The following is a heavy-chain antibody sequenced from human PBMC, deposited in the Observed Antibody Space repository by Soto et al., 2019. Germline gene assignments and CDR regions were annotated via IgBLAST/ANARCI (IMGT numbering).Heavy chain of an antibody. Sequence: QLTLKESGPSPVTPTQTLTVTCNFSGFSLSNSGVGVAWIRQPPGKALEWLVLISGDNDKRYSPSLKTRLTNTKDTSQNQVVLTMTNMDPFDTATYYCANCTLQYYGDYDPGTSLVFHSWGQRPLVTVS. CDR2: ISGDNDK. CDR1: GFSLSNSGVG. CDR3: ANCTLQYYGDYDPGTSLVFHS. V-gene: IGHV2-5*02. J-gene: IGHJ4*02. D-gene: IGHD4-17*01.